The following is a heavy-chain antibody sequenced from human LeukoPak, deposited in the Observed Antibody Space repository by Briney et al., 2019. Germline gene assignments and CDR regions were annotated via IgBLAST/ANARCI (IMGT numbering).Heavy chain of an antibody. CDR2: ISAYNGNT. Sequence: ASVKVSCKASGYTFTSYGISWVRQAPGQGLEWKGWISAYNGNTNYAQKLQGRVTMTTDTSTSTAYMELRSLRSDDTAVYYCARGGGIVVVPDDAFDIWGQGTMVTVSS. D-gene: IGHD2-2*01. J-gene: IGHJ3*02. CDR1: GYTFTSYG. V-gene: IGHV1-18*04. CDR3: ARGGGIVVVPDDAFDI.